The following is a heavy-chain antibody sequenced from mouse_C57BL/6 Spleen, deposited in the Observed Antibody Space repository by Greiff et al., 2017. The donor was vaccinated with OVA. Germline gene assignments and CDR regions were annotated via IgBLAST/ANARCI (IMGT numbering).Heavy chain of an antibody. CDR1: GYTFTDYY. J-gene: IGHJ1*03. CDR3: ARKTGTGYFDV. D-gene: IGHD4-1*01. CDR2: INPYNGGT. V-gene: IGHV1-19*01. Sequence: EVQLQQSGPVLVKPGASVKMSCKASGYTFTDYYMNWVKQSHGKSLEWIGVINPYNGGTSYNQKFKGKATLTVDKSSSTAYMELNSLTSEDSAVYYCARKTGTGYFDVWGTGTTVTVSS.